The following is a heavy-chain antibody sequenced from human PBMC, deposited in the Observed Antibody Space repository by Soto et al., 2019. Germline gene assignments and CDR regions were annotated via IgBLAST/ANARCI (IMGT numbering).Heavy chain of an antibody. Sequence: QSGGSLRLSCAASGFTFTNYAMTWARQAPGKGLEWVSSLLRSGSTTYYADSVKGRFTISSDISANSLYLQMDSLRAEDTAVYYCAKDAVSGDGIWLLDSWGQGTVVTVSS. J-gene: IGHJ4*02. CDR1: GFTFTNYA. V-gene: IGHV3-23*01. CDR2: LLRSGSTT. D-gene: IGHD2-21*01. CDR3: AKDAVSGDGIWLLDS.